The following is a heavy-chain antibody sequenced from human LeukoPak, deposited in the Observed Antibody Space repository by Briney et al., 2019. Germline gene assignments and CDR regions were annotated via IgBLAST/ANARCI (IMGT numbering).Heavy chain of an antibody. Sequence: ASVKVSCKASGYTFTSYYMHWVGQAPGQGLEWMGIINPSGGSTSYAQKFQGRVTMTRDTSTSTVYMELSSLRSEDTAVYYCARDGDYGGTFSGYYFDYWGQGTLVTVSS. V-gene: IGHV1-46*01. CDR1: GYTFTSYY. J-gene: IGHJ4*02. D-gene: IGHD4-23*01. CDR3: ARDGDYGGTFSGYYFDY. CDR2: INPSGGST.